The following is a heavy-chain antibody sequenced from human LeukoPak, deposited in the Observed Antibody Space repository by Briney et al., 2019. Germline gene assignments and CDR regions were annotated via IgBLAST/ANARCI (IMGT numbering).Heavy chain of an antibody. CDR2: ISSSSDTI. V-gene: IGHV3-48*01. Sequence: GGSLRLSCAASGFTFSSYSMNWVRQAPGKGLEWVSYISSSSDTIYYADSVKGRFTISRDNAKNSLYLQMNSLRAEDTAVYYCAREIVATSPSFDYWGQGSLVTVSS. D-gene: IGHD5-12*01. J-gene: IGHJ4*02. CDR1: GFTFSSYS. CDR3: AREIVATSPSFDY.